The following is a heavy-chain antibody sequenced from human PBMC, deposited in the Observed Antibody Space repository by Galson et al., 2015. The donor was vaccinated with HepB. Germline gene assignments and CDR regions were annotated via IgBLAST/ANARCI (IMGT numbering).Heavy chain of an antibody. D-gene: IGHD3-22*01. V-gene: IGHV3-21*01. J-gene: IGHJ4*02. Sequence: SLRLSCAASGFTFSPYTMTWVRQAPGKGLEWVSSIISSSSSIYYADSVKGRFTISRDNAKDSLYLQMNSLGAEDTAVYYCARERSGYYYDFWGQGTLVTVSS. CDR2: IISSSSSI. CDR3: ARERSGYYYDF. CDR1: GFTFSPYT.